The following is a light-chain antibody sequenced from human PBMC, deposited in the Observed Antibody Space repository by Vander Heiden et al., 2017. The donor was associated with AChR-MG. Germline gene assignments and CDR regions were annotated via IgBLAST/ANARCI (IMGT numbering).Light chain of an antibody. CDR1: QSFSSKS. J-gene: IGKJ1*01. CDR2: DAS. Sequence: DIVLTQSPGTLSLFPGERAALSCRASQSFSSKSLAWYQQRLGRPHTLLIYDASTRATGVPDRFNGSGSGTDFTLTISSLEPEDFAIYYCQQFATFPWTFGQGTTVEVK. CDR3: QQFATFPWT. V-gene: IGKV3-20*01.